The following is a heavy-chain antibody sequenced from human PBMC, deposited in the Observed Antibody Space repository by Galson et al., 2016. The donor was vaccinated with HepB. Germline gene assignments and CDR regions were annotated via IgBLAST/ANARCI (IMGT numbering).Heavy chain of an antibody. J-gene: IGHJ3*02. Sequence: QSGAEVKKPGESLKISCKGSGYSFASYWIAWVRQMPGKGLECLGIIYPGDSDTRYSPSFQGQVTISADKSISTAYLQWSSLKASDTATYSCATTKEKDEILTGYPAALDIWGQGTMVTVS. CDR3: ATTKEKDEILTGYPAALDI. D-gene: IGHD3-9*01. CDR1: GYSFASYW. V-gene: IGHV5-51*01. CDR2: IYPGDSDT.